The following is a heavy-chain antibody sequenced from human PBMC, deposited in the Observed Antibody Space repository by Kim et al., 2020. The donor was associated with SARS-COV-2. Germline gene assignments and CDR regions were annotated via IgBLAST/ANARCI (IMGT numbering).Heavy chain of an antibody. CDR3: ASSKAVGADFNH. CDR1: GDSVSSNSAA. CDR2: TSSRSRWFN. J-gene: IGHJ4*02. V-gene: IGHV6-1*01. Sequence: SQTLSLTCAISGDSVSSNSAAWNWIRQSPWGGFEWLGKTSSRSRWFNDYAGSVQSRISINPDTSKNQFSLQLNPVTPEDTAVYYCASSKAVGADFNHWGQGTLVTVSS. D-gene: IGHD1-26*01.